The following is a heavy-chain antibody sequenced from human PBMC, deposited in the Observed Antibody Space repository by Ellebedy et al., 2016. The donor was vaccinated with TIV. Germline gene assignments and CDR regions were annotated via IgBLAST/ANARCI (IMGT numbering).Heavy chain of an antibody. V-gene: IGHV4-59*08. CDR2: IYYSGST. CDR3: AIHERLLWFGELSNGPFDY. CDR1: GGSISSYY. J-gene: IGHJ4*02. Sequence: MPGGSLRLSCTVSGGSISSYYWSWIRQPPGKGLEWIGYIYYSGSTNYNPSLKSRVTISVDTSKNQFSLKLSSVTAADTAVYYCAIHERLLWFGELSNGPFDYWGQGTLVTVSS. D-gene: IGHD3-10*01.